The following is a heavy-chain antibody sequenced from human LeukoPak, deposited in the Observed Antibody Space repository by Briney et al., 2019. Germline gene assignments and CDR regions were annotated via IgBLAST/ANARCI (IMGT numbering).Heavy chain of an antibody. Sequence: ASVKVSCKASGGTFSSYAISWVRQAPGKGLEWVSGINSGGGTTYYADSMQGRFTISRDNSKNMLYLQMSSLSVEDTAVYYCAKDEGFITLIQGVGTTYYYYMDVWGKGTTVTVSS. J-gene: IGHJ6*03. V-gene: IGHV3-23*01. CDR2: INSGGGTT. D-gene: IGHD3-10*01. CDR1: GGTFSSYA. CDR3: AKDEGFITLIQGVGTTYYYYMDV.